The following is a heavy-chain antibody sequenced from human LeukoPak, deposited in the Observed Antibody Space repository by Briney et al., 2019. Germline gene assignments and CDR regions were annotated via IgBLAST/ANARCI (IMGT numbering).Heavy chain of an antibody. CDR2: ISGGGDTT. Sequence: PGGSLRLSCSASGFSFSSYTMTWVRQAPGKGPEWVSIISGGGDTTFYTDSVKGRFTISRDNSKNTLYLQMNSLRAEDTAVYYCARASYYYGSGSYNPPDYYYYMDVWGKGTTVTVSS. CDR1: GFSFSSYT. CDR3: ARASYYYGSGSYNPPDYYYYMDV. D-gene: IGHD3-10*01. V-gene: IGHV3-23*01. J-gene: IGHJ6*03.